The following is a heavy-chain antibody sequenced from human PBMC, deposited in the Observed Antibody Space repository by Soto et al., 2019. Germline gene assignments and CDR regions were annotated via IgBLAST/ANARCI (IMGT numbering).Heavy chain of an antibody. CDR1: GFTFSSYA. J-gene: IGHJ6*02. CDR3: AKSHYYGSGSYLSPYYYYGMDV. CDR2: ISGSGGST. Sequence: GGSLRLSCAASGFTFSSYAMSWVRQAPGKGLEWVSAISGSGGSTYYADSVKGRFTISRDNSKNTLYLQMNSLRAEDTAVYYCAKSHYYGSGSYLSPYYYYGMDVWGQGTTVTVSS. V-gene: IGHV3-23*01. D-gene: IGHD3-10*01.